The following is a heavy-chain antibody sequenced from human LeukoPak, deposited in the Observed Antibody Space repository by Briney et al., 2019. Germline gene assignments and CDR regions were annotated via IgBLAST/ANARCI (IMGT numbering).Heavy chain of an antibody. CDR1: GYTFTDYY. Sequence: GASVKVSCKASGYTFTDYYIHWVRQAPGQGLEWLGWINPNSGGTKYAQNLQFRVTMTTDTSTSTAYMELRSLRSDDTAVYYCARDKAVTTEVTQYFQHWGQGTLVTVSS. CDR3: ARDKAVTTEVTQYFQH. D-gene: IGHD4-23*01. V-gene: IGHV1-2*02. J-gene: IGHJ1*01. CDR2: INPNSGGT.